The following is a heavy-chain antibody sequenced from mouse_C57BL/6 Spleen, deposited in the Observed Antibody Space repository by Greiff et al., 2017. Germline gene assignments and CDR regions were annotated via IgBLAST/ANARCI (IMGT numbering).Heavy chain of an antibody. CDR3: TRRGDDGYYPSYAMDD. Sequence: QVQLKQSGAELVRPGASVTLSCKASGYTFTDYEMHWVKQTPVHGLEWIGAIDPETGGTAYNQKFKGKAILTADKSSSTAYMELRSLTSEDSAVYYCTRRGDDGYYPSYAMDDWGQGTSVTVSS. CDR1: GYTFTDYE. D-gene: IGHD2-3*01. J-gene: IGHJ4*01. CDR2: IDPETGGT. V-gene: IGHV1-15*01.